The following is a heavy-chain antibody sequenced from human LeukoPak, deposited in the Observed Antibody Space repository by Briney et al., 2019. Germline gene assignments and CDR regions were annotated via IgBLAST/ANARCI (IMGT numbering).Heavy chain of an antibody. V-gene: IGHV3-11*01. Sequence: GGSLRLSCAASGFTFGDYYMSWIRQAPGKGLEWVSYISSSGSTIYYADSVKGRFTISRDNAKNSLYLQMNSLRAEDTAVYYCARDSLRWDTAMASDYWGQGTLVTVSS. CDR3: ARDSLRWDTAMASDY. J-gene: IGHJ4*02. D-gene: IGHD5-18*01. CDR1: GFTFGDYY. CDR2: ISSSGSTI.